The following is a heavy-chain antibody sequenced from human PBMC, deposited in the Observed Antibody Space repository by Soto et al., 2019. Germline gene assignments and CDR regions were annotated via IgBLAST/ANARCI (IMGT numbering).Heavy chain of an antibody. CDR2: ISSSSSYI. D-gene: IGHD3-3*01. CDR1: GFTFSSYS. Sequence: EVQLVESGGGLVKPGGSLRLSCEASGFTFSSYSMNWVRQAPGKGLEWVSSISSSSSYIYYADSVKGRFTISRDNAKNSLYLQMNSLRAEDTAVYYCARGANDFWSGYSSFDYWGQGTLVTVSS. CDR3: ARGANDFWSGYSSFDY. V-gene: IGHV3-21*01. J-gene: IGHJ4*02.